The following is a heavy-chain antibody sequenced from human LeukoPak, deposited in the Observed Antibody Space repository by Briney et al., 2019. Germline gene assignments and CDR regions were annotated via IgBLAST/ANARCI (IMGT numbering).Heavy chain of an antibody. CDR3: SRVAAVDSYAED. D-gene: IGHD5-18*01. CDR1: GYTVTSYY. J-gene: IGHJ4*02. V-gene: IGHV1-46*01. Sequence: ASVKVSCKASGYTVTSYYMHWVRQAPGQGLEWMGIINPSGGSTSYAQKFQGRVTMTRDTSTSTVYMALSSLRSEDTAVYYCSRVAAVDSYAEDWGQGNLVTVSS. CDR2: INPSGGST.